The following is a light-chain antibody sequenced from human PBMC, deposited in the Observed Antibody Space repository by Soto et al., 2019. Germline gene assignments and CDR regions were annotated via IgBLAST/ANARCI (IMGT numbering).Light chain of an antibody. CDR1: SGDVGGYNY. Sequence: QSVLTQSPSASGSPGQSVTISCTGTSGDVGGYNYVSWYQQHPGKAPKLMIYEVSKRPLGVPDRFSGSKSGNTASLTVSGLQAEDEADYYCSSYAGSDEFYVFGTGTKVTVL. CDR2: EVS. V-gene: IGLV2-8*01. J-gene: IGLJ1*01. CDR3: SSYAGSDEFYV.